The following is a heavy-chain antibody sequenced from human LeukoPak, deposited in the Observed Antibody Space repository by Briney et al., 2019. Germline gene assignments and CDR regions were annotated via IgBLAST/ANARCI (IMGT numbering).Heavy chain of an antibody. Sequence: GGSLRLSCAASGFTFSSYSMNWVRQAPGKGLEWVSSISSSSSYIYYADSVKGRFTNSRDNAKNSLYLQMNSLIAEDTAVYYCARDPRAYYYGSGSYEPSDYWGQGTLVTXS. J-gene: IGHJ4*02. V-gene: IGHV3-21*01. D-gene: IGHD3-10*01. CDR1: GFTFSSYS. CDR3: ARDPRAYYYGSGSYEPSDY. CDR2: ISSSSSYI.